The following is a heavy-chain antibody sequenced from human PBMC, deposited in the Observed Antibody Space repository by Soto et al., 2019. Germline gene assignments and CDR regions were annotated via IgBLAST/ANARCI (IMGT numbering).Heavy chain of an antibody. Sequence: GGSLRLSCAASGFTFSSYGMHWVRQAPGKGLEWVAVISYDGSNKYYADSVKGRFTISRDNSKNTLYLQMNSLRAEDTAVYYCAKARHYDILTGYPLYFDYWGQGTLVTVSS. J-gene: IGHJ4*02. CDR1: GFTFSSYG. CDR2: ISYDGSNK. D-gene: IGHD3-9*01. V-gene: IGHV3-30*18. CDR3: AKARHYDILTGYPLYFDY.